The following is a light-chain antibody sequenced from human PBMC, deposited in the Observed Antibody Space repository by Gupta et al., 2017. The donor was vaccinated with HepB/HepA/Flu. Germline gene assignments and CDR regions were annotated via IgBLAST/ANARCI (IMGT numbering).Light chain of an antibody. Sequence: SALTQPPSASGSPGQSVTISCTGTSSDVGGSNYVSWYQQHPGKAPKLIIYEVTKRPSGVPDRFSGSKSGNTASLTVSGLQAEDEAEYYCSSYAGSKVFGTGTKVTVI. V-gene: IGLV2-8*01. CDR3: SSYAGSKV. J-gene: IGLJ1*01. CDR1: SSDVGGSNY. CDR2: EVT.